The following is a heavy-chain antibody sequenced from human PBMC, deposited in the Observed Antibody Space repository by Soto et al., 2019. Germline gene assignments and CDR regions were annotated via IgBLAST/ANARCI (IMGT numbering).Heavy chain of an antibody. CDR1: GYTFTGYY. CDR2: INPNSGGT. V-gene: IGHV1-2*04. J-gene: IGHJ3*02. CDR3: ARGGRPTRIRGLDDAFDI. Sequence: QVQLVQSGAEVKKPGASVKVSCKASGYTFTGYYMHWVRQAPGQGLEWMGWINPNSGGTNYAQKFQGWATMTRDTSINTAYMELSRLRSDDTAVYYCARGGRPTRIRGLDDAFDIWGQGTMVTVSS. D-gene: IGHD1-26*01.